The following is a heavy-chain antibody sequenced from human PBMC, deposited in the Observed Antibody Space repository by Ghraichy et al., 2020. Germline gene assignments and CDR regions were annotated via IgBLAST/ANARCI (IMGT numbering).Heavy chain of an antibody. CDR1: GFNFRDHG. J-gene: IGHJ4*02. D-gene: IGHD3-10*01. CDR3: ARRYTGTYYSLFDY. V-gene: IGHV3-20*04. Sequence: ESLNISCVASGFNFRDHGMGWVRQGPGKGLEWVSGINKNADSTNYADSVKGRFTISRDNAKNALYLQMHSLRADDTALYFCARRYTGTYYSLFDYWGQGTPITVSS. CDR2: INKNADST.